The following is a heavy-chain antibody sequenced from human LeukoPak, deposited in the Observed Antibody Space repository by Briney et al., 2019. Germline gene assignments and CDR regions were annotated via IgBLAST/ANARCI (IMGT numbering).Heavy chain of an antibody. Sequence: GGSLRLSCAASGFTFSSYSMNWARQAPGKGLEWVSSISSSSSYIYYADSVKGRFTISRDNAKNSLYLQMNSLRAEDTAVYYCARGVLGYCSSTSCYTGGYFDYWGQGTLVTVSS. CDR3: ARGVLGYCSSTSCYTGGYFDY. CDR2: ISSSSSYI. V-gene: IGHV3-21*01. J-gene: IGHJ4*02. D-gene: IGHD2-2*02. CDR1: GFTFSSYS.